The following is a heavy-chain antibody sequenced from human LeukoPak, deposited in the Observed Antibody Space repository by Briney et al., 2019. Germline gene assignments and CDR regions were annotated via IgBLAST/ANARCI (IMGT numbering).Heavy chain of an antibody. CDR2: INHSGST. Sequence: KTSETLSLTCAVYGGSFSGYYWSWIRQPPGKGLEWIGEINHSGSTNYNPSLKSRVTISVDASKNQFSLKLSSVTAADTAVYYCARDGGLYDAFDIWGQGTMVTVSS. D-gene: IGHD3-3*01. J-gene: IGHJ3*02. CDR3: ARDGGLYDAFDI. CDR1: GGSFSGYY. V-gene: IGHV4-34*01.